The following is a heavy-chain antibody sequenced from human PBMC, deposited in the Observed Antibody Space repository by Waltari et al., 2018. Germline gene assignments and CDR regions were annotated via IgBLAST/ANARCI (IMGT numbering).Heavy chain of an antibody. V-gene: IGHV3-9*01. Sequence: GFTFDDYAMHWVRQAPGKGLEWVSGISWNSGSIGYADSVKGRFTISRDNAKNSLYLQMNSLRAEDTALYYCAKDYGEVLGWYFDLWGRGTLVTVSS. CDR1: GFTFDDYA. J-gene: IGHJ2*01. CDR2: ISWNSGSI. D-gene: IGHD4-17*01. CDR3: AKDYGEVLGWYFDL.